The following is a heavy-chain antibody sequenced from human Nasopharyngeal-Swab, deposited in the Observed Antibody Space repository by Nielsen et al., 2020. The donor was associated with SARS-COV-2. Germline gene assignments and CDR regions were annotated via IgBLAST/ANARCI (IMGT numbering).Heavy chain of an antibody. Sequence: GESLKISCEASGFTFSSYGMHWVRQAPGKGLEWVAVISYDGSNKYYADSVKGRFTISRDNSKNTLYLQMNSLRAEDTAVYYCTRDIGGKYGYWGQGNLVTVSS. V-gene: IGHV3-30*03. CDR1: GFTFSSYG. J-gene: IGHJ4*02. CDR3: TRDIGGKYGY. D-gene: IGHD4-23*01. CDR2: ISYDGSNK.